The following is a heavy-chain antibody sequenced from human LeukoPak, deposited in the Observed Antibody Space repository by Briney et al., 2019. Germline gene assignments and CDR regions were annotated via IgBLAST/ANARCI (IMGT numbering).Heavy chain of an antibody. D-gene: IGHD4-17*01. V-gene: IGHV4-39*01. CDR3: ARPATVTTSFWYFDL. CDR2: IFYSGST. CDR1: GGAISTSSYY. J-gene: IGHJ2*01. Sequence: SETLSLTCTISGGAISTSSYYWGWIRQPPGKGLEWIGSIFYSGSTYYNPSLKSRVTISVDTSKNQFSLNLSSVTAADTAVYYCARPATVTTSFWYFDLWGRGTLVTVSS.